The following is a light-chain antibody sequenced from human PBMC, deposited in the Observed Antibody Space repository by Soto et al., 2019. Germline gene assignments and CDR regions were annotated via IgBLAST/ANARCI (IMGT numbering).Light chain of an antibody. CDR2: DAS. CDR3: QQFNNYSSST. Sequence: AIQLTQSPSSLSASVGDRVTITCRASQGISSALAWYQQKPGKAPKLLIYDASSLESGVPSRFSGSGSGTDYTLTISSLQPEDFSTYSYQQFNNYSSSTFGQGTKLEIQ. J-gene: IGKJ2*01. V-gene: IGKV1D-13*01. CDR1: QGISSA.